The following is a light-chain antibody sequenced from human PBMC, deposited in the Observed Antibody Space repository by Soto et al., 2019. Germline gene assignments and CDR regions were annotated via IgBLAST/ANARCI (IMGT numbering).Light chain of an antibody. J-gene: IGLJ2*01. V-gene: IGLV2-14*03. Sequence: QSVLTQPASISGSPGQSITISCTGSNSDIGSYDFVAWYQQLPGRSPRLIIYGVTNRPSGVSDRFSGSKSGNTASLTISGLQEDVGADYYCSSYTARNTPGAFGGGTQLTVL. CDR1: NSDIGSYDF. CDR2: GVT. CDR3: SSYTARNTPGA.